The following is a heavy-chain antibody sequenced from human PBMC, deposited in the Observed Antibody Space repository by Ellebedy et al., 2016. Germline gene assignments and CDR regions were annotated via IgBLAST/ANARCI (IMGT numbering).Heavy chain of an antibody. Sequence: GGSLRLSCTASGFTFSTYTMNWVRQAPGKGLEWVSSISGTGNYIYYADSLKGRFTISRDNAKNSLYLQMNSLRAEDTAVYYCARDVPPEDWGQGTQVTVSS. CDR2: ISGTGNYI. CDR1: GFTFSTYT. J-gene: IGHJ4*02. CDR3: ARDVPPED. V-gene: IGHV3-21*03.